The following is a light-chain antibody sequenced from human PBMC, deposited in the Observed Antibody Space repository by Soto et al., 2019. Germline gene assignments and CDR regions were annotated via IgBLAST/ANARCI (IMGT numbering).Light chain of an antibody. J-gene: IGKJ2*01. V-gene: IGKV3-15*01. CDR3: QQYNNWSPYT. CDR1: RSVSSN. CDR2: GAS. Sequence: EIVMTQSPATLSVSPGERATLSCRASRSVSSNLAWYQQKPGQAPRLLMYGASTRAPGIPARCSGSGSGTEFTLTISSLQSEDFAVYYCQQYNNWSPYTFGQGTKLAIK.